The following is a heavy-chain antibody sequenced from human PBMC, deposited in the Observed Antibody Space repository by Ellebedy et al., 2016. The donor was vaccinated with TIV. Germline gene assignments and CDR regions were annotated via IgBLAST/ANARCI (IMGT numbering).Heavy chain of an antibody. CDR1: GFTFSRSS. V-gene: IGHV3-30*03. J-gene: IGHJ4*02. Sequence: PGGSLRLSCVVSGFTFSRSSMNWVRQAPGKGLEWVAVISYDGSIKYSADSVKGRFTISRDNSMTTLYLEMNSLRAEDTAVYYCARDLDKSSGWYGGAAYWGQGTLVTVSS. D-gene: IGHD6-19*01. CDR2: ISYDGSIK. CDR3: ARDLDKSSGWYGGAAY.